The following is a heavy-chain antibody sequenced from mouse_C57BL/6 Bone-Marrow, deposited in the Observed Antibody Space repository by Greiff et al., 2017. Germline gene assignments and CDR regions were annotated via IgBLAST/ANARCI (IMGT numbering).Heavy chain of an antibody. J-gene: IGHJ4*01. CDR1: GYTFTSYW. CDR2: IYPGSGST. V-gene: IGHV1-55*01. D-gene: IGHD6-2*01. CDR3: ARGSLSMDY. Sequence: QVQLKQPGAELVKPGASVQMSCKASGYTFTSYWITWVKQRPGQGLEWIGDIYPGSGSTNYNEKFKSKATLTVDTSSSTAYMQLSSLTSEDSAVYYCARGSLSMDYWGQGTSVTVSS.